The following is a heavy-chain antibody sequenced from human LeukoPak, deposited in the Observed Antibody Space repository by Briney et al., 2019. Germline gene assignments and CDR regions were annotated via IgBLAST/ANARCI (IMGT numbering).Heavy chain of an antibody. CDR3: ATETSGRHYDY. J-gene: IGHJ4*02. CDR1: GFTFSSCG. CDR2: IGPTGTDR. D-gene: IGHD6-19*01. Sequence: GGSLRLSCAASGFTFSSCGFNWVRQAPGKGLEWVSSIGPTGTDRYYADSVRGRFTISRDNAKNSMYLQMDSLRDENTAVYYCATETSGRHYDYWGQGTLLTVSS. V-gene: IGHV3-21*01.